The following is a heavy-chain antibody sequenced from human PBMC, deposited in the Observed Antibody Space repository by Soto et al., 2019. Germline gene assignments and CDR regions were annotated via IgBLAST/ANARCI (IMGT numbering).Heavy chain of an antibody. V-gene: IGHV1-69*01. D-gene: IGHD6-6*01. J-gene: IGHJ6*02. CDR3: ARSYSSSLYYYYGMDV. CDR2: LIPIFGTA. Sequence: QVRLVQSGAEVKKPGSSVKVSCKASGGTFSSYAISWVRQAPGQGLEWMGGLIPIFGTANYAQKFQGRVTITADESTSTAYMELSSLRSEDTAVYYCARSYSSSLYYYYGMDVWGQGPTVTVSS. CDR1: GGTFSSYA.